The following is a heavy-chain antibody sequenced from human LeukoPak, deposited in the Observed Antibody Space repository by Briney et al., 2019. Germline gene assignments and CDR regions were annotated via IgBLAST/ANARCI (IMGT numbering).Heavy chain of an antibody. Sequence: PSETLSLTCTVSGGSISSYYWSWIRQPPGKGLEWIGYIYYSGSTNYNPSLKSRVTISVDTSKNQFSLKPSSVTAADTAVYYCARHRRDMDVWGQGTTVTVSS. V-gene: IGHV4-59*08. CDR1: GGSISSYY. CDR2: IYYSGST. J-gene: IGHJ6*02. CDR3: ARHRRDMDV.